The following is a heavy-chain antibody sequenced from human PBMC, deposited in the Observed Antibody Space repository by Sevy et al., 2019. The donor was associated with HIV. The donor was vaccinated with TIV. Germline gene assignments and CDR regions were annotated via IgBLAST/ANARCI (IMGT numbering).Heavy chain of an antibody. Sequence: GGSLRLSCAASGFTFSSYAMSWVRQAPGKGLEWVSAISGRGGSTYYADSVKGRFTISRDNSKNTLYLQMNSLRAEDMAVYYCAKAPQTTVTAWFDAWGQGTLVTVSS. CDR2: ISGRGGST. D-gene: IGHD4-4*01. V-gene: IGHV3-23*01. CDR1: GFTFSSYA. J-gene: IGHJ5*02. CDR3: AKAPQTTVTAWFDA.